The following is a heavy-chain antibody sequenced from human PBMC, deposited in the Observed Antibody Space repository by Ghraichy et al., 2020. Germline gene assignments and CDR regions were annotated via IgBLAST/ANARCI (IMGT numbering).Heavy chain of an antibody. CDR3: ARVRSSGWFAGGWFDP. CDR2: ISSSGSTI. J-gene: IGHJ5*02. D-gene: IGHD6-19*01. V-gene: IGHV3-11*04. Sequence: GESLNISCAASGFTFSDYYMSWIRQAPGKGLEWVSYISSSGSTIYYADSVKGRFTISRDNAKNSLYLQMNSLRAEDTAVYYCARVRSSGWFAGGWFDPWGQGTLVTVSS. CDR1: GFTFSDYY.